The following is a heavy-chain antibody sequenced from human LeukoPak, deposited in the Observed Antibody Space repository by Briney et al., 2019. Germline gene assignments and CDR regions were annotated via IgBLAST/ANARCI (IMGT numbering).Heavy chain of an antibody. V-gene: IGHV5-51*01. CDR3: ARPVEMATSPFDY. Sequence: GASLQISFKGSGYRFICYWIGWVRPMPGKGVEWMGIIYPDDSDTRYSPSFQGQVTISADKSISTAYLQWSSLKASDTAMDYCARPVEMATSPFDYWGQGTLVTVSS. CDR1: GYRFICYW. CDR2: IYPDDSDT. J-gene: IGHJ4*02. D-gene: IGHD5-24*01.